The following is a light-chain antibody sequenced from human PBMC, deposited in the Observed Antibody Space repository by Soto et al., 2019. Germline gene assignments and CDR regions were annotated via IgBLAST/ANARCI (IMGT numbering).Light chain of an antibody. V-gene: IGKV1-9*01. CDR3: QQLNSDPCT. Sequence: DIPLTQSPSFLSASVGDRVTITCRASQGSSSYLAWYQQKPGQAPKLLIYAASTLQSGVPSRFSGSGSGTEFTLTISSLQPEDCATYYCQQLNSDPCTLGGGTKVEIQ. CDR1: QGSSSY. J-gene: IGKJ4*01. CDR2: AAS.